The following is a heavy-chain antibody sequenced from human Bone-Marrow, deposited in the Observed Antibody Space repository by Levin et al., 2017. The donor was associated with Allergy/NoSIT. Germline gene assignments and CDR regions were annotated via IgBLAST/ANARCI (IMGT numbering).Heavy chain of an antibody. D-gene: IGHD5-18*01. CDR3: ARDFGIKQPFFDL. J-gene: IGHJ4*02. CDR1: GGTFSSNYA. V-gene: IGHV1-69*13. Sequence: SVKVSCKASGGTFSSNYAINWVRQAPGQGLEWMGDIIPIYGIANYAQKFQGRVTITADDSTSTAYMELSSLGSEDTAVYYCARDFGIKQPFFDLWGQGTPVTVSS. CDR2: IIPIYGIA.